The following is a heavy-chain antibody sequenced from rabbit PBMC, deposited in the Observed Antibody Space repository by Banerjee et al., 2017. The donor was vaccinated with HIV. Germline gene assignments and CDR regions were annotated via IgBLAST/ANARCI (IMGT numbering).Heavy chain of an antibody. Sequence: QQQLEESGGGLVKPEGSLTLTCTASGFTISSSYWMCWVRQAPGKGLEWIGCISTGQGRRYYASWVNGRFTISSDNAQNTVDLQMNSLTAADTATYSCARDISSTTDVYYGGFNLWGPGTLVTVS. D-gene: IGHD1-1*01. J-gene: IGHJ4*01. CDR3: ARDISSTTDVYYGGFNL. CDR2: ISTGQGRR. CDR1: GFTISSSYW. V-gene: IGHV1S45*01.